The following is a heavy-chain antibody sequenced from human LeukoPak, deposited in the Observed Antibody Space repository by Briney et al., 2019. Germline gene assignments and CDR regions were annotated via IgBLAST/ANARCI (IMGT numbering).Heavy chain of an antibody. CDR2: IYYSGST. D-gene: IGHD1-7*01. Sequence: SETLSLTCAVSGGSISSGGYYWSWIRQPPGKGLEWIGYIYYSGSTNYNPSLKSRVTISVDTSKNQFSLKLSSVTAADTAVYYCARDNWNYGSSMDVWGQGTTVTVSS. CDR1: GGSISSGGYY. J-gene: IGHJ6*02. V-gene: IGHV4-61*08. CDR3: ARDNWNYGSSMDV.